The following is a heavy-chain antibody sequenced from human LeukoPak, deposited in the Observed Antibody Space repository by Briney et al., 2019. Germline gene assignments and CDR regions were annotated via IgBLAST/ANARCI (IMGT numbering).Heavy chain of an antibody. J-gene: IGHJ4*02. CDR3: TTVTPRFFEWLLENAHS. D-gene: IGHD3-3*01. CDR1: GFIFSTAW. Sequence: GGSLRLSCAASGFIFSTAWMSWVRQAPGKGLEWIGRIKSKSHGGKTDYAAPVKNRFTISRDDSKSTLYLDMNSLKTEDTAVYYCTTVTPRFFEWLLENAHSWGQGTLVTVSS. CDR2: IKSKSHGGKT. V-gene: IGHV3-15*01.